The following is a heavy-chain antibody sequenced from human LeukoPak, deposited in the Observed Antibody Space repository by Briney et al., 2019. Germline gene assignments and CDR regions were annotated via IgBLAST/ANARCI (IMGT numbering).Heavy chain of an antibody. J-gene: IGHJ3*02. CDR2: IYTSGST. CDR1: GGSISSGSYY. CDR3: AREVTMMVGHDVFDI. D-gene: IGHD3-22*01. V-gene: IGHV4-61*02. Sequence: SQTLSLTCTVSGGSISSGSYYWSWIRQPAGKGLEWIGRIYTSGSTNYNPSLKSRVTISVDTSKNQFSLRLSSVTAADTAVYYCAREVTMMVGHDVFDIWGQGTMVTVSS.